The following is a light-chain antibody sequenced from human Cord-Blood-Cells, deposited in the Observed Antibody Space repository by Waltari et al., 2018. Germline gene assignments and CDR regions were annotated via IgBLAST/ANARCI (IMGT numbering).Light chain of an antibody. CDR3: QQYGSSPWT. CDR1: QSVSSSY. Sequence: EIVLTQSPGTLSLSPGERATLXCRASQSVSSSYLAWYQQKPGQAPRLLIYGASSRATGIPDRFSGSGSGTDFTLTISRLEPEDFAVYYCQQYGSSPWTFGQGTKVEIK. V-gene: IGKV3-20*01. CDR2: GAS. J-gene: IGKJ1*01.